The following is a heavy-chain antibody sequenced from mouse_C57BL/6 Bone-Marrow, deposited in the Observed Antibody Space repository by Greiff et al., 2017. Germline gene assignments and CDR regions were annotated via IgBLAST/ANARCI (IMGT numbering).Heavy chain of an antibody. V-gene: IGHV1-74*01. CDR2: IHPSDSDT. J-gene: IGHJ4*01. CDR1: GYTFTSYW. CDR3: AISYGNYLYYYAMDY. Sequence: QVQLQQPGAELVKPGASVKVSCKASGYTFTSYWMHWVKQRPGQGLEWIGRIHPSDSDTNYNQKFKAKATLTVDKSSSTAYMQLSSLTSEDSAVYYCAISYGNYLYYYAMDYWGQGTSVTVSS. D-gene: IGHD2-1*01.